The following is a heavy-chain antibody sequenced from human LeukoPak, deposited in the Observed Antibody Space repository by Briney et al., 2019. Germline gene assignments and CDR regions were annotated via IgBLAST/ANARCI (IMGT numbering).Heavy chain of an antibody. CDR1: GFTFSSYW. J-gene: IGHJ6*02. CDR3: ARVRVTVAGTYYYGMDV. V-gene: IGHV3-74*01. CDR2: INSDGSST. D-gene: IGHD6-19*01. Sequence: QTGGSLRLSCAASGFTFSSYWMHWVRQAPGKGLVWVSRINSDGSSTSYADSVKGRFTISRDNAKNTLYLQMNSLRAEDTAVYYCARVRVTVAGTYYYGMDVWGQGTTVTVFS.